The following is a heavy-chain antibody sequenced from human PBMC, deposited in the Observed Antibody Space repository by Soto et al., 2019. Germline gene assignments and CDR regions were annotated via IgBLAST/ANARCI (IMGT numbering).Heavy chain of an antibody. CDR1: GFTFSSYA. V-gene: IGHV3-23*01. D-gene: IGHD1-1*01. J-gene: IGHJ4*02. CDR2: ISGSGGST. Sequence: TGGSLRLSCAASGFTFSSYAMSWVRQAPGKGLEWVSAISGSGGSTYYADSVKGRFTISRDNSKNTLYLQMNSLRAEDTAVYYCAKRSAENKMGTLDDYWGQGTLVTVSS. CDR3: AKRSAENKMGTLDDY.